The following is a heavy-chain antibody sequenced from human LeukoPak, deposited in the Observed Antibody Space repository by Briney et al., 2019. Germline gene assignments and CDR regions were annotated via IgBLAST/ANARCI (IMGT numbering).Heavy chain of an antibody. D-gene: IGHD4-23*01. CDR3: ARDYYGGNAGYYYYGMDV. CDR2: ITNSGNSK. CDR1: GFTFNSYN. V-gene: IGHV3-48*01. Sequence: QAGGSLRLSCVASGFTFNSYNMNWVRQAPGKGLEWVSYITNSGNSKSYADSVKGRFTISRDNTKNSLYLQMNGLRAEDTAVYYCARDYYGGNAGYYYYGMDVWGQGTTVTVSS. J-gene: IGHJ6*02.